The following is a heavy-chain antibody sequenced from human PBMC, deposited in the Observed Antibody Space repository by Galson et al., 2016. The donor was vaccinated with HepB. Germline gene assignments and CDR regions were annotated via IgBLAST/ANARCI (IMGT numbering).Heavy chain of an antibody. CDR3: ATSSYYDSSPTAS. Sequence: SLRLSCAGSGFKFMNYAIHWVRQAPGKGLQWVSVISYDGNNIHYADSVKGRFTLSRDNSKNTLYLQMDSLTLEDTAIYYCATSSYYDSSPTASWGRGTLVTVSS. V-gene: IGHV3-30*03. D-gene: IGHD3-22*01. CDR2: ISYDGNNI. J-gene: IGHJ5*02. CDR1: GFKFMNYA.